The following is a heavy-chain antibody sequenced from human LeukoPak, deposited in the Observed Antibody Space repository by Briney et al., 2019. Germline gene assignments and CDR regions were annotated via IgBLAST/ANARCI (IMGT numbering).Heavy chain of an antibody. Sequence: PSETLSLTCTVSGGSISSNTDYCGWLRQPPGNGLEWFASISYSGSTYYNPSLKSRVTISVDTSKNQFSLRLSSVTATDTAVYYCSRLGQYSETDYWGQGTLVTVSS. CDR2: ISYSGST. CDR3: SRLGQYSETDY. J-gene: IGHJ4*02. CDR1: GGSISSNTDY. V-gene: IGHV4-39*01. D-gene: IGHD3-16*01.